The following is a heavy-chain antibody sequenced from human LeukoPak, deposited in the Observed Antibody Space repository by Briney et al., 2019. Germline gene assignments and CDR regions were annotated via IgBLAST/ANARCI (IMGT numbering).Heavy chain of an antibody. CDR2: VYYSGST. CDR1: GDSISSGDYY. V-gene: IGHV4-30-4*01. Sequence: SETLSLTCTVSGDSISSGDYYWSWFRQPPGKGLEWIGYVYYSGSTYYDPSLKSRVTISVDTSKNHFSLRLSSVTAADTAVYYCARYGSGSTWFDPWGRGTLVTVSS. D-gene: IGHD3-10*01. J-gene: IGHJ5*02. CDR3: ARYGSGSTWFDP.